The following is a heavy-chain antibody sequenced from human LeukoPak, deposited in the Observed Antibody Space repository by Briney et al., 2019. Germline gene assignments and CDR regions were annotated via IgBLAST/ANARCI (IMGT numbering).Heavy chain of an antibody. Sequence: GGSLRLSCAASGLKFRSLWMSWVRQAPGKGLERVANIRPDGSAGNYVDSVKGRLTISRDNAANSLYLQMSSLRGEDTAVYYCASPFPDCSGETFALGGQGTLVTVSS. J-gene: IGHJ1*01. D-gene: IGHD2-15*01. CDR1: GLKFRSLW. V-gene: IGHV3-7*01. CDR2: IRPDGSAG. CDR3: ASPFPDCSGETFAL.